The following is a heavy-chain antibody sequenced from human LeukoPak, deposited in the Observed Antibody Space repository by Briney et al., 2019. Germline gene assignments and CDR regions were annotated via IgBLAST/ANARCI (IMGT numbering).Heavy chain of an antibody. V-gene: IGHV3-30*04. CDR1: GFTFSSYA. Sequence: GRSLRLPCAASGFTFSSYAMHWVRQAPGKGLEWVAVISYDGSNKYYADSVKGRFTISRDNSKNTLYLQMNSLRAEDTAVYYCAREKEAAAGQTYYFDYWGQGTLVTVSS. CDR3: AREKEAAAGQTYYFDY. J-gene: IGHJ4*02. CDR2: ISYDGSNK. D-gene: IGHD6-13*01.